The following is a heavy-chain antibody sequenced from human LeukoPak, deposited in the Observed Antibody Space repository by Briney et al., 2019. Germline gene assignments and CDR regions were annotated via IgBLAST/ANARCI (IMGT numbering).Heavy chain of an antibody. CDR2: ISGSGGST. CDR3: ARGRGYNYGYGDY. J-gene: IGHJ4*02. V-gene: IGHV3-23*01. D-gene: IGHD5-18*01. Sequence: PGGSLRLSCAASGFTFSNYWMSWVRQAAGKGLEWVSAISGSGGSTDYADSVKGRFTISRDNSKSTLYLQMNSLRAEDTAVYYCARGRGYNYGYGDYWGQGTLVTVSS. CDR1: GFTFSNYW.